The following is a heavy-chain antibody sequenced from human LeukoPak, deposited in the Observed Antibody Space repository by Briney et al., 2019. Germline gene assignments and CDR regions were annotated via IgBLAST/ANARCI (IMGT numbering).Heavy chain of an antibody. Sequence: ASVKVSCKASGYTFTSYDINWVRQATGQGLEWMGWMNPNSGNTGYAQKFQGRVTMTRNTSISTAYMELSSLRSEDTAVYYCARVVAVAGRGLPGYWGQGNLVTVSS. CDR3: ARVVAVAGRGLPGY. V-gene: IGHV1-8*01. CDR1: GYTFTSYD. D-gene: IGHD6-19*01. CDR2: MNPNSGNT. J-gene: IGHJ4*02.